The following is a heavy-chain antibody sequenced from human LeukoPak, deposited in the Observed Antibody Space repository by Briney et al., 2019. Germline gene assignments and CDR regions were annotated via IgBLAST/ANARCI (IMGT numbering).Heavy chain of an antibody. V-gene: IGHV3-23*01. D-gene: IGHD3-22*01. CDR3: AKHDTYYYDSSGYLGYFDY. CDR1: GFTFSSYA. Sequence: GGSLRLSCAASGFTFSSYAMSWVRRAPGKGLEWVSAISGSGGSTYYADSVKGRFTISRDNSKNTLYLQMNSLRAEDTAVYYCAKHDTYYYDSSGYLGYFDYWGQGTLVTVSS. J-gene: IGHJ4*02. CDR2: ISGSGGST.